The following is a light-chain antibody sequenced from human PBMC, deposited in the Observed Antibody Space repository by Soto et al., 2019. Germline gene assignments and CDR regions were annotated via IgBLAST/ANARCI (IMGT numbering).Light chain of an antibody. J-gene: IGKJ1*01. CDR3: QQSFTTPRT. CDR1: QSIANY. Sequence: DIHMTQSPSSLSASVGDRVTITCRASQSIANYLNWYQQRPGKAPKLLIYGASTLHSGVPSNFSGSGSGTDFTLTISGLQLEDFATYYCQQSFTTPRTFGQGTKVDIK. V-gene: IGKV1-39*01. CDR2: GAS.